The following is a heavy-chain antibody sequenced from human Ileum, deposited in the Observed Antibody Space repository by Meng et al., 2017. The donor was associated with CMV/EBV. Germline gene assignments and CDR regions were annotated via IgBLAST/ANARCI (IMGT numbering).Heavy chain of an antibody. CDR2: ISSDGGGT. V-gene: IGHV3-64*02. CDR3: ARRYCSDTSCYSGFDN. CDR1: GFTFSTYA. D-gene: IGHD2-2*01. J-gene: IGHJ4*02. Sequence: SGFTFSTYAMHWVRQAPGKGPEYVSAISSDGGGTFYADSVKGRFTVSRDNSKNTLYLQMGSLRVEDMAMYYCARRYCSDTSCYSGFDNWGQGTLVTVSS.